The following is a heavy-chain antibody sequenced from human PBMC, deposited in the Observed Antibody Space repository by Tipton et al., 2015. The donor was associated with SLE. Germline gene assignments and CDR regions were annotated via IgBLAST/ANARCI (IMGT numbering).Heavy chain of an antibody. CDR3: TTVCGGDCSYFDY. CDR2: IKSKTDGGTT. Sequence: SLRLSCAASGFTFSNAWMSWVRQAPGKGLEWVGRIKSKTDGGTTDYAAPVKGRFTISRDDSKNTLYLQMNSLKTEDTAVYYCTTVCGGDCSYFDYWGQGTLVTVSS. V-gene: IGHV3-15*01. CDR1: GFTFSNAW. J-gene: IGHJ4*02. D-gene: IGHD2-21*01.